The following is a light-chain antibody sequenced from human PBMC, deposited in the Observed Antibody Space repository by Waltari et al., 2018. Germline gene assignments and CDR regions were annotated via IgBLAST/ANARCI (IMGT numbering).Light chain of an antibody. J-gene: IGKJ4*01. CDR1: HNIINF. CDR2: AAS. V-gene: IGKV1-39*01. Sequence: DIQMTQSPSSLSASVGDSVTITCRASHNIINFLSWYQQKPGRAPRLLMYAASTLQSGVPSRFSGSGSGTDFTLTINSLQPEDIGTYYCQQSYTNPPAFAAGTKVEIK. CDR3: QQSYTNPPA.